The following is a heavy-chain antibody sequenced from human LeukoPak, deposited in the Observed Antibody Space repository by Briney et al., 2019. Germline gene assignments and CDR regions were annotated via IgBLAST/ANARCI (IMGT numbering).Heavy chain of an antibody. CDR3: SRWYYPDFRRMDYYYYGMTS. J-gene: IGHJ6*02. CDR2: INHSEST. CDR1: GGSFSGYY. V-gene: IGHV4-34*01. Sequence: PSETLSLTCAVSGGSFSGYYWSWIRQPPGKGLEWIGEINHSESTKYNPSLKSRVTISVDTSKNQFSLKLSSVIAADTAVYYCSRWYYPDFRRMDYYYYGMTSGAKGPRSPSP. D-gene: IGHD3-3*01.